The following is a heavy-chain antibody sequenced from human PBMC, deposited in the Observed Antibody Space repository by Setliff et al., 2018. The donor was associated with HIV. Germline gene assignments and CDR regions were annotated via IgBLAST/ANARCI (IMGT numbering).Heavy chain of an antibody. D-gene: IGHD1-26*01. Sequence: SETLSLTCTVSGGSINSYYWSWIRQPAGKGLEWIGRIYTSGSTNYNPSLKSRVTMSVDTSKKQFTLKLNSVTAADTAVYYCARVERLPAGFYYYYYMDVWGKGTTVTVS. CDR3: ARVERLPAGFYYYYYMDV. CDR1: GGSINSYY. J-gene: IGHJ6*03. CDR2: IYTSGST. V-gene: IGHV4-4*07.